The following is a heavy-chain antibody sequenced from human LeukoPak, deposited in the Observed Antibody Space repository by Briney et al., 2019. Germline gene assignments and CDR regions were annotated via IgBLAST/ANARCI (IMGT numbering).Heavy chain of an antibody. D-gene: IGHD5-12*01. Sequence: SETLSLTCTVSGGSISSYYWSWIRQPPGKGLEWVAYIYYTGNTNYNPSLKSRVTISLDTPKNQISLKLRSVTAADTAVYYCARGQVFSGYDFQKLPDFWGQGTLVTVSS. V-gene: IGHV4-59*01. CDR1: GGSISSYY. CDR2: IYYTGNT. J-gene: IGHJ4*02. CDR3: ARGQVFSGYDFQKLPDF.